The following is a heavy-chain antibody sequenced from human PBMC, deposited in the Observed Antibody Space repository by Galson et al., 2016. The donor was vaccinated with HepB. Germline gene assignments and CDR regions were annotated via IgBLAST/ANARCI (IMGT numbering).Heavy chain of an antibody. Sequence: CQASGYTFTSYDISWVRQAPGQGLEWMAWISTKNGNTNHARKVQGRVTVTKDTSTNTAYMELRSLRSDDTAMYFCVRGPPGGWGQWGQGTLVTVSS. J-gene: IGHJ4*02. CDR3: VRGPPGGWGQ. CDR1: GYTFTSYD. V-gene: IGHV1-18*04. D-gene: IGHD5-12*01. CDR2: ISTKNGNT.